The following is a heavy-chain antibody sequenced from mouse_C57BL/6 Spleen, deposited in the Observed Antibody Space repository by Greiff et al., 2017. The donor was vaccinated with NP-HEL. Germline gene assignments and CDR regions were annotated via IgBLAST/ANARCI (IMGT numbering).Heavy chain of an antibody. CDR2: IYPGDGDT. CDR3: AREADGSSYVGYFDV. J-gene: IGHJ1*03. D-gene: IGHD1-1*01. V-gene: IGHV1-82*01. Sequence: QVQLQQSGPELVKPGASVKISCKASGYAFSSSWMNWVKQRPGKGLEWIGRIYPGDGDTNYNGKVKGKATLTADKSSSTAYMQLSSLTSEDSAVYFCAREADGSSYVGYFDVWGTGTTVTVSS. CDR1: GYAFSSSW.